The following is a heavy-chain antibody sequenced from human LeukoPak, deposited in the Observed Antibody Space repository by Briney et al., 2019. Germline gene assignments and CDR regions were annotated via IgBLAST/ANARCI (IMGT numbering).Heavy chain of an antibody. CDR3: VKDHDWGAFHI. V-gene: IGHV3-64D*06. D-gene: IGHD7-27*01. CDR2: ISSNGGST. Sequence: GGSLRLSCSASGFTFSTYDMHWVRRAPGKGLKYVSGISSNGGSTYYADSVKGRFTISRDNSKNTLYLQMSSLRAEDTAVYYCVKDHDWGAFHIWGQGTMVTVSS. J-gene: IGHJ3*02. CDR1: GFTFSTYD.